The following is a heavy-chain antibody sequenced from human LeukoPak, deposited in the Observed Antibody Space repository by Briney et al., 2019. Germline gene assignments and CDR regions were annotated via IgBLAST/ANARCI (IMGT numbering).Heavy chain of an antibody. D-gene: IGHD3-22*01. CDR3: ARDHYYDSSGYYGGY. CDR1: GGTFSSYA. J-gene: IGHJ4*02. CDR2: IIPIFGIA. V-gene: IGHV1-69*04. Sequence: ASVKVSCKASGGTFSSYAISWVRQAPGQGLEWMGRIIPIFGIANYAQKFQGRVTITADKSTSTAYVELSSLRSEDTAVYYCARDHYYDSSGYYGGYWGQGTLVTVSS.